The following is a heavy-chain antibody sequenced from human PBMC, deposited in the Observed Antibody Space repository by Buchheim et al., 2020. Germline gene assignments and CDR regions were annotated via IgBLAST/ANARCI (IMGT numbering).Heavy chain of an antibody. J-gene: IGHJ5*02. CDR1: GGSISSSSYY. CDR3: ARLDRDGYKSLANWFDP. D-gene: IGHD5-24*01. V-gene: IGHV4-39*01. CDR2: IYYSGST. Sequence: QLQLQESGPGLVKPSETLSLTCTVSGGSISSSSYYWGWIRQPPGKGLEWIGSIYYSGSTYYNPSLKSRVTISVDQSKNQFSLKLSSVTAADTAVYYCARLDRDGYKSLANWFDPWGQGTL.